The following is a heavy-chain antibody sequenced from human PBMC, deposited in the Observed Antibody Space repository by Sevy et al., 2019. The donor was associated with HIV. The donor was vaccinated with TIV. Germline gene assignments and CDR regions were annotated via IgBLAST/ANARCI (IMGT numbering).Heavy chain of an antibody. V-gene: IGHV3-13*01. Sequence: GGSLRLSCAASGFTFSRYDMHWVRQATGKGLEWVSSIGTAGDTYYPGSVKGRFTISRENAKKSLYLQLNSLSAGYTAVYYCARGTRYSGSYYLGDDAFDIWGQGTMVTVSS. CDR2: IGTAGDT. J-gene: IGHJ3*02. D-gene: IGHD1-26*01. CDR3: ARGTRYSGSYYLGDDAFDI. CDR1: GFTFSRYD.